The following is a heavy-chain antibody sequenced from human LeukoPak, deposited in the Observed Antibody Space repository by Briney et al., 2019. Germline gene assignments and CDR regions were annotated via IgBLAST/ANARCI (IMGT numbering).Heavy chain of an antibody. V-gene: IGHV3-74*01. J-gene: IGHJ4*02. Sequence: GGSLRLSCAVSGFASGFTFSSRWMHWVRQAPGKGLVWVSLVKSDGSTNYADSVKGRFTVSRDNDKNTLYLQMNNLRVEDTALYFCHPLGYTSNWGQGTLVTVS. CDR3: HPLGYTSN. CDR2: VKSDGST. D-gene: IGHD6-19*01. CDR1: GFTFSSRW.